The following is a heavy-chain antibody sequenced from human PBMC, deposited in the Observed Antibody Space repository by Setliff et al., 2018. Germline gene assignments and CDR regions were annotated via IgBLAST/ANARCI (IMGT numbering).Heavy chain of an antibody. V-gene: IGHV1-8*02. D-gene: IGHD6-13*01. CDR1: GYTFTSYD. Sequence: GASVKVSCKASGYTFTSYDINWVRQATGQGLEWMGWMNPNSGNTGYAQKFQGRVTMTRNTSISTAYMELSSLRSEDTAVYYCARTDSSSWYYYYGMDVWGQGTTVTVSS. CDR3: ARTDSSSWYYYYGMDV. CDR2: MNPNSGNT. J-gene: IGHJ6*02.